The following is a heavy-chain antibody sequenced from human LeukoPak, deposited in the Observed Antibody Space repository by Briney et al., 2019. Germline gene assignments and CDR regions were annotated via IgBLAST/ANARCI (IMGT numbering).Heavy chain of an antibody. D-gene: IGHD6-13*01. CDR3: ARLSSSWYPGMDV. CDR2: IHDNGST. CDR1: GDSIGSGDYY. V-gene: IGHV4-30-4*01. J-gene: IGHJ6*02. Sequence: PSQTLSLTSTVSGDSIGSGDYYWSWIRQSPGKGLEWLGYIHDNGSTYYNPSLKSRVTMAVDTSKNQFSLKLSSVTAADTAVYYCARLSSSWYPGMDVWGQGTTVTVSS.